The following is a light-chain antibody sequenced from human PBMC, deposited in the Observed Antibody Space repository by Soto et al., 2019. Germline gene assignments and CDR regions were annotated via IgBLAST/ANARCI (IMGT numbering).Light chain of an antibody. J-gene: IGKJ5*01. CDR2: GAS. CDR1: QSISSSF. CDR3: QQYDNSPIT. Sequence: EIVMTQSPATLSLSPGKRASLSCGASQSISSSFLAWYQQKPGQAPRLLIYGASSRATGIPDRFSGTGSETDFTLTISRLEPEDFAVYYCQQYDNSPITFGQGTRLEIK. V-gene: IGKV3-20*01.